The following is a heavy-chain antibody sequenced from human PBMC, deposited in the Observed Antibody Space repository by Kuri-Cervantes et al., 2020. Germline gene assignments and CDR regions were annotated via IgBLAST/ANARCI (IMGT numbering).Heavy chain of an antibody. J-gene: IGHJ4*02. CDR1: GFTFSSYA. D-gene: IGHD6-6*01. Sequence: GESLKISCAASGFTFSSYAMTWVRQAPGKGLEWVSAISGSGASTYYAKSVKGRFTISRDNSKNTLYLQMNSLRAEDTAVYYCAKGGGWSSSLSYYFDSWGQGTLVTVSS. CDR2: ISGSGAST. CDR3: AKGGGWSSSLSYYFDS. V-gene: IGHV3-23*01.